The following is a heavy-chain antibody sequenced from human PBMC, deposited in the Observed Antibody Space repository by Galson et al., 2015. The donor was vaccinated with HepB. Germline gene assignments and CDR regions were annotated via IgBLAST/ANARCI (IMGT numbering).Heavy chain of an antibody. D-gene: IGHD1-14*01. J-gene: IGHJ6*02. CDR1: GSTFTTYY. CDR3: AKEIGHGHRGMDV. V-gene: IGHV1-2*06. CDR2: INPNSGDT. Sequence: SVKVSCKASGSTFTTYYIHWVRQAPGQGLEWMGRINPNSGDTNYAQKFQGRLTMTRDTSISTAYMELSSLRSDDTAVYYCAKEIGHGHRGMDVWGQGTTVTVSS.